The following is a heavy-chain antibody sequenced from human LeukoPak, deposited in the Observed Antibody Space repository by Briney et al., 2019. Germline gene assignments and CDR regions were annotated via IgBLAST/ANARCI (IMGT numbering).Heavy chain of an antibody. D-gene: IGHD2-15*01. CDR2: IHQDGNEK. Sequence: GGSLRLSXAASGFTFSTYWMSWVCQAPGKGLEWVANIHQDGNEKYYVDSVKGRFTISRDNAKNSLYLQMNSLRAEDTAVCYCARGDKFSGDYWGQGTLVTVSS. CDR3: ARGDKFSGDY. CDR1: GFTFSTYW. V-gene: IGHV3-7*04. J-gene: IGHJ4*02.